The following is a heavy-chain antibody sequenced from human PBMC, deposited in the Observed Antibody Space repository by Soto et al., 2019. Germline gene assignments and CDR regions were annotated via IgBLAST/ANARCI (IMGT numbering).Heavy chain of an antibody. CDR3: ARGLYYYDSSGYYGN. J-gene: IGHJ4*02. V-gene: IGHV3-21*01. Sequence: GGSLRLSCAASGFTFSSYSMNWVRQAPGKGLKWVSSISSISSYIYYADSVKGRFTISRDNAKNSLYLQMNSLRAEDTAVYYCARGLYYYDSSGYYGNWGQGT. D-gene: IGHD3-22*01. CDR1: GFTFSSYS. CDR2: ISSISSYI.